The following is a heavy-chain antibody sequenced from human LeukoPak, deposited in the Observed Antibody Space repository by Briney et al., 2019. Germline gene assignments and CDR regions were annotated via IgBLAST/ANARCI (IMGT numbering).Heavy chain of an antibody. CDR1: GITFSSYG. V-gene: IGHV3-30*02. Sequence: GGSLRLSCAASGITFSSYGMHWVRQAPGKGLEWVAFIRSDGNIQYYADSVKGRFTISRDNSKNTLYLQMNSLRAEDTAVYYCAKRRLEDSGTYGGGFDFWGQGTMVTV. J-gene: IGHJ3*01. CDR3: AKRRLEDSGTYGGGFDF. CDR2: IRSDGNIQ. D-gene: IGHD4-23*01.